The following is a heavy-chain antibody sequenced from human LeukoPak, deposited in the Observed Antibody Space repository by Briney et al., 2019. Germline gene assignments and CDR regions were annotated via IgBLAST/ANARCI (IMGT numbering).Heavy chain of an antibody. J-gene: IGHJ4*02. CDR1: GFTFSSYW. V-gene: IGHV3-74*01. D-gene: IGHD2-2*01. Sequence: PGGSLRLSCAASGFTFSSYWMHWVRQAPGKGLVWVSRINSDGSSTSYADSVKGRFTISRDNAKNSLYLQMNGLRAEDTAVYYCARGRYSSRSGGYYFDIWGQGTLVTVSS. CDR2: INSDGSST. CDR3: ARGRYSSRSGGYYFDI.